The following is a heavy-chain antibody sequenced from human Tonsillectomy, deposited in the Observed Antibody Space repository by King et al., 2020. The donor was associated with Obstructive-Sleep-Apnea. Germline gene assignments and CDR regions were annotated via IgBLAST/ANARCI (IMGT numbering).Heavy chain of an antibody. CDR3: VKDLRRSSGPLGYFDS. J-gene: IGHJ4*02. D-gene: IGHD6-25*01. CDR1: GFTFSNLC. V-gene: IGHV3-64D*09. CDR2: SSSDGGWP. Sequence: VQLVESGGGLVQPWGSLRLSCSASGFTFSNLCMHWVRQAPGKGLEYVSYSSSDGGWPYYADSVKGRFTISRDNSKNTLDLQMSSLRAEDTAIYYCVKDLRRSSGPLGYFDSWGQGTLVTVSS.